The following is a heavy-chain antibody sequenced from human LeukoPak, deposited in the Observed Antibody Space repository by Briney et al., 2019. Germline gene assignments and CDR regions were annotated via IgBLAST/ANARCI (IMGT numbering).Heavy chain of an antibody. V-gene: IGHV4-34*01. J-gene: IGHJ5*02. Sequence: TETLSLTCAVYGGSFSGYYWSWIRQPPGKGLEWIGEINHSGSTNYNPSLKSRVTISVDTSKNQFSLKLSSVAAADTAVYYRARGPSIAAAGTFDPWGQGTLVTVSS. D-gene: IGHD6-13*01. CDR3: ARGPSIAAAGTFDP. CDR1: GGSFSGYY. CDR2: INHSGST.